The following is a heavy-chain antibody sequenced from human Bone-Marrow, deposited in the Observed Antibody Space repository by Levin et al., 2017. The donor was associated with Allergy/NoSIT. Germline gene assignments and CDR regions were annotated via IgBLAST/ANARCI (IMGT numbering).Heavy chain of an antibody. D-gene: IGHD3-3*01. V-gene: IGHV4-31*03. CDR3: ARLDDYSFDY. Sequence: SETLSLTCTVSGGSISSAGYHWTWIRQYPGKGLEWIGYISYRGSTYFNPSLKSRLTMSIDTSEQHFSLNLTSVSAAEAAMYCCARLDDYSFDYWGQGALVTVSS. J-gene: IGHJ4*02. CDR2: ISYRGST. CDR1: GGSISSAGYH.